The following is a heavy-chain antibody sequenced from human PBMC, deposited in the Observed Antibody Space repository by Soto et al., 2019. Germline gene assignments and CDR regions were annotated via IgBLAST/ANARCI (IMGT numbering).Heavy chain of an antibody. D-gene: IGHD6-19*01. J-gene: IGHJ4*02. CDR3: GRSAGAVPGMGYY. CDR1: GFTFSNCA. Sequence: EVQLLESGGGLVQPGGSLRLSCAASGFTFSNCAMSWVRQSPGKGLEWVSTISASGGTTYYADSVKGRFTSSRDNSKNTLYLQVDSLRAEDTAVDDCGRSAGAVPGMGYYWGQGTLVTVSS. V-gene: IGHV3-23*01. CDR2: ISASGGTT.